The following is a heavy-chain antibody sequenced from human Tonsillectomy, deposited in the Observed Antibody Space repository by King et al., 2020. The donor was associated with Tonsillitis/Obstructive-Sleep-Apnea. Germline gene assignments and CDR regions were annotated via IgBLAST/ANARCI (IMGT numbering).Heavy chain of an antibody. CDR1: GGSISSNTYY. Sequence: QLQESGPGLVKPSETLSLTCTVSGGSISSNTYYWDWIRQPPGKGLEWIGSIYYSGSTYYNPSLKSRVTLSVDTSKNQFSLKLSSVTAADTAVYYCAGDGEYSSTNYFDYWGQGTLVTVSS. D-gene: IGHD6-6*01. V-gene: IGHV4-39*02. J-gene: IGHJ4*02. CDR2: IYYSGST. CDR3: AGDGEYSSTNYFDY.